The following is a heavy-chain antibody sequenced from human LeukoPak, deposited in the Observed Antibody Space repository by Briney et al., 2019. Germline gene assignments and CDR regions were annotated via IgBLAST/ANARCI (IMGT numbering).Heavy chain of an antibody. Sequence: GGSLRLSCAASGFTFSSYWMHWVRQAPGKGLEWVAVIWYDGTNKYYADSVKGRFTISRDNSENTLYLQMNSLRAEDTAVYYCAKTPSTIRFLEWLGDAFDIWGQGTMVTVSS. V-gene: IGHV3-30*02. CDR3: AKTPSTIRFLEWLGDAFDI. D-gene: IGHD3-3*01. CDR2: IWYDGTNK. J-gene: IGHJ3*02. CDR1: GFTFSSYW.